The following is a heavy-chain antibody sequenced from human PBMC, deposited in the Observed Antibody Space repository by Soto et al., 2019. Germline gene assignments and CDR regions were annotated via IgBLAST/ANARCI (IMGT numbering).Heavy chain of an antibody. CDR3: ARPCRSGWTCFDY. CDR1: GYSFTIYW. Sequence: LGESLKISCKGSGYSFTIYWIGWVRQMPGKGLEWMGIIYPGDSDTRYSPSFQGQVTISADKSISTAYLQWSSLKASDTAMYYCARPCRSGWTCFDYWGQGTLVTVSS. J-gene: IGHJ4*02. CDR2: IYPGDSDT. D-gene: IGHD6-19*01. V-gene: IGHV5-51*01.